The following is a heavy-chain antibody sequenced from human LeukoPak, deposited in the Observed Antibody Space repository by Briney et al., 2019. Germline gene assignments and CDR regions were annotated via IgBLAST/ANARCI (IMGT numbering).Heavy chain of an antibody. D-gene: IGHD6-13*01. Sequence: SGGSLGLSCAASGFTFDDHGMSWVRQAPGKGLEWVSGIKWDGGRTGYADSVKGRFTISRDNAKNSVYLQMNSLRAEDTALYYCARGGGSSWYFYFDYWGQGTLVTVSS. CDR2: IKWDGGRT. J-gene: IGHJ4*02. CDR3: ARGGGSSWYFYFDY. CDR1: GFTFDDHG. V-gene: IGHV3-20*04.